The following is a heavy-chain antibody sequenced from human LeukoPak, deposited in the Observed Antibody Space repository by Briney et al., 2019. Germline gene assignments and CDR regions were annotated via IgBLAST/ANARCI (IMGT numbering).Heavy chain of an antibody. CDR2: IYTSGST. D-gene: IGHD2-15*01. V-gene: IGHV4-61*02. Sequence: SETLSLTCTVSAGSISSGNYDWSWIRQPAGKGLEWIGRIYTSGSTNYNPSLKSRVTISVDTSKNRFSLKLSSVTAADTAVYYCAREPRLLRNWFDPWGQGTLVTVSS. J-gene: IGHJ5*02. CDR1: AGSISSGNYD. CDR3: AREPRLLRNWFDP.